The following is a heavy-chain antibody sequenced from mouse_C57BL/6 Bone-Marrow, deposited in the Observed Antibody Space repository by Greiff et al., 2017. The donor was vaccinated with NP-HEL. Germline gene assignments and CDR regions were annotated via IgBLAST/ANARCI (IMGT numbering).Heavy chain of an antibody. V-gene: IGHV5-6*01. CDR1: GFTFSSYG. CDR3: ARHNWDVVDY. J-gene: IGHJ2*01. D-gene: IGHD4-1*01. CDR2: ISSGGSYT. Sequence: EVQRVESGGDLVKPGGSLKLSCAASGFTFSSYGMSWVRQTPDKRLEWVATISSGGSYTYYPDSVKGRFTISRDNAKNTLYLQMSSLKSEDTAMYYCARHNWDVVDYWGQGTTLTVSS.